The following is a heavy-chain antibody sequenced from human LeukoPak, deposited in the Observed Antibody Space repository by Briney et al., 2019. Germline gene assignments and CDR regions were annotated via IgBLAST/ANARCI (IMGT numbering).Heavy chain of an antibody. Sequence: GGSLRLSCAASGFTFSSYWMSWVRQAPGKGLEWVANIKQDGSEKYYVDSVKGRFTISRDNAKNSLYLQMNSLRAEGTAVYYCAREAGLLLWFGELSHDFDYWGQGTLVTVSS. CDR3: AREAGLLLWFGELSHDFDY. CDR2: IKQDGSEK. CDR1: GFTFSSYW. V-gene: IGHV3-7*01. J-gene: IGHJ4*02. D-gene: IGHD3-10*01.